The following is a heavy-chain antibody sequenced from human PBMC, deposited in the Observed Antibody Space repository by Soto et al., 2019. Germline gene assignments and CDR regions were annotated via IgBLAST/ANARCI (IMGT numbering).Heavy chain of an antibody. D-gene: IGHD1-7*01. CDR2: IYYGAST. CDR1: GGSISSGNYY. J-gene: IGHJ5*02. Sequence: QVQLQESGPGLVKPSQTLSLTCTVSGGSISSGNYYWSWIRQHPGKGLEWIGYIYYGASTYYNPSLKSRITISVDTSKNQFSLKLSSVTAADTAVYYCARRAGTTSPCDTWGQGTLVTVSS. CDR3: ARRAGTTSPCDT. V-gene: IGHV4-31*03.